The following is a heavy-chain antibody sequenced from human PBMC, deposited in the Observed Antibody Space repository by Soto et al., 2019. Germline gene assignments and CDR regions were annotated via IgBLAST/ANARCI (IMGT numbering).Heavy chain of an antibody. Sequence: PGESLKISCKGSGYSFTNYGIGCVRQMAGKGLEWMGIIYPGDSDTRYSPSFQGQVTISADKSISTAYLHWSSLKASDTAMYYCASVRESQVPLSAVDIWGQGTMVTFSS. CDR2: IYPGDSDT. J-gene: IGHJ3*02. V-gene: IGHV5-51*01. CDR3: ASVRESQVPLSAVDI. CDR1: GYSFTNYG.